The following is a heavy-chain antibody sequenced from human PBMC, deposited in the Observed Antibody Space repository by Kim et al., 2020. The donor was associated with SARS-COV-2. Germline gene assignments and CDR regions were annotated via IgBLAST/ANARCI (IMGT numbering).Heavy chain of an antibody. V-gene: IGHV5-10-1*01. J-gene: IGHJ4*02. CDR3: ARQTDTAMQFDY. Sequence: NYSPSFHGHVTISADKSISTAYLQWSSLKASDTAMYYCARQTDTAMQFDYWGQGTLVTVSS. D-gene: IGHD5-18*01.